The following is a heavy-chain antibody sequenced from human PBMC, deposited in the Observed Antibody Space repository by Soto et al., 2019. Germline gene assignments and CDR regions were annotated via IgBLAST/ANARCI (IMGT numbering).Heavy chain of an antibody. CDR1: GFTVTINY. Sequence: EVQVVESGGGLVQPGGSLRLSCAVSGFTVTINYMSWVRQAPGKGLEWVSVIYSGGTIYYAASVKGRFTISRDTSKNTLYLQMNSLRGDDTAVYYCHGYGYWCQGTLVTVSS. D-gene: IGHD5-12*01. V-gene: IGHV3-53*01. CDR3: HGYGY. J-gene: IGHJ4*02. CDR2: IYSGGTI.